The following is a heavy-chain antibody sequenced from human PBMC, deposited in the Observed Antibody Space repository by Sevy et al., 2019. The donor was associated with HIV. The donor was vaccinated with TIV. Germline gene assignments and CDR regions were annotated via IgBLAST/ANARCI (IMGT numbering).Heavy chain of an antibody. J-gene: IGHJ6*03. V-gene: IGHV3-74*01. Sequence: GGSLRLSCAASGFTFSSYWMHWVRQAPGKGLVWVSCINSDGSSTSYADSVKGRFTISRDNAKNTLYLQMNSLRAEDTAVYYCARRNYYYYMDVWGKGTTVTVSS. CDR1: GFTFSSYW. CDR3: ARRNYYYYMDV. CDR2: INSDGSST.